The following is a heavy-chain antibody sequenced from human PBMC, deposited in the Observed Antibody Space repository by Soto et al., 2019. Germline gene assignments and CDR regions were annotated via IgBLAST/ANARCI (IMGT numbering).Heavy chain of an antibody. CDR1: GFTLSGYS. J-gene: IGHJ3*02. Sequence: EVQLVESGGGLAQPGGSLTLSCATSGFTLSGYSMNWVRQSPGKGLEWISYIDTINTLYHADSVKGRFTISRDNAKNSLYLQMNGLRAEDTAVYYCVRETPSVTLFGVAPYNVFDIWGQGTMVIVSS. CDR3: VRETPSVTLFGVAPYNVFDI. D-gene: IGHD3-3*01. V-gene: IGHV3-48*01. CDR2: IDTINTL.